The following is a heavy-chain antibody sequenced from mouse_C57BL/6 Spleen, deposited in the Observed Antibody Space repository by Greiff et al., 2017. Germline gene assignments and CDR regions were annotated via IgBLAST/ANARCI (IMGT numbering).Heavy chain of an antibody. CDR1: GYTFTSYW. J-gene: IGHJ1*03. V-gene: IGHV1-52*01. Sequence: QVQLQQPGAELVRPGSSVKLSCKASGYTFTSYWMHWVKQRPIQGLEWIGNIDPSDSETHYNQKFKDKATLTVDKSSSTAYMQLSSLTSEDSAVYYCAREIGYGSTHWYFDVWGTGTTVTVSS. CDR2: IDPSDSET. CDR3: AREIGYGSTHWYFDV. D-gene: IGHD1-1*01.